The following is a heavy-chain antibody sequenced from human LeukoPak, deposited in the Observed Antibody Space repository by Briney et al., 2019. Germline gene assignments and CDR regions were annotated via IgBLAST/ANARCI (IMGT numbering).Heavy chain of an antibody. J-gene: IGHJ3*02. CDR1: GFTFSSYW. Sequence: GGSLRLSCAASGFTFSSYWMSWVRQAPGKGLEWVSYISSSSSTIYYADSVKGRFTISRDNAKNSLYLQMNSLRAEDTAVYYCARGGGVITPLDAFDIWGQGTMVTVSS. D-gene: IGHD3-22*01. CDR3: ARGGGVITPLDAFDI. V-gene: IGHV3-48*01. CDR2: ISSSSSTI.